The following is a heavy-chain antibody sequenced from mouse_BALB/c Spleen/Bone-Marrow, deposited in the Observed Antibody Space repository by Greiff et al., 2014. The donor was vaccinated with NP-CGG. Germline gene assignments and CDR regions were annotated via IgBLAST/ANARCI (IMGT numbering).Heavy chain of an antibody. CDR3: ARSGNFFDY. J-gene: IGHJ2*01. D-gene: IGHD3-1*01. CDR2: ISSSGIT. V-gene: IGHV3-2*02. CDR1: GYSITSHYA. Sequence: VQLQQSGPGLVKPSQSLSLTCTVTGYSITSHYAWNWIRQFPGNKLEWMGYISSSGITSYNPSLKGRISITRATSKNHFFLQLNSVTTEDTATYFCARSGNFFDYWGQGTTLTVSS.